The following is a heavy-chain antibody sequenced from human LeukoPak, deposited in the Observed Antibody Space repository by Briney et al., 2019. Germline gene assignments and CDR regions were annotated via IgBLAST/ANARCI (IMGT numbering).Heavy chain of an antibody. CDR1: GGSISSSSYY. V-gene: IGHV4-61*05. Sequence: SETLSLTCSVSGGSISSSSYYWSWIRQPPGKGLEWIGYIHYSGSTYYKPSLKSRVTISVDTSKNQFSLKLSSVTAADTAVYYCARGYDFWSGYYRQNWFDPWGQGTLVTVSS. CDR2: IHYSGST. D-gene: IGHD3-3*01. J-gene: IGHJ5*02. CDR3: ARGYDFWSGYYRQNWFDP.